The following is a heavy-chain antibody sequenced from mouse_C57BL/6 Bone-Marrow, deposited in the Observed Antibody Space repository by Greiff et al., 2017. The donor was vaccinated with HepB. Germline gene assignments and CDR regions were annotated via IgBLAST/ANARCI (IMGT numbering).Heavy chain of an antibody. Sequence: VQLVESGPGLVAPSQSLSITCTVSGFSLTSYGVDWVRQSPGKGLEWLGVIWGVGSTNYNSALKSRLSISKDNSKSQVFLKMNSLQTDDTAMYYCASWINYGNLRRAMDYWGQGTSVTVSS. CDR2: IWGVGST. D-gene: IGHD2-1*01. CDR3: ASWINYGNLRRAMDY. J-gene: IGHJ4*01. V-gene: IGHV2-6*01. CDR1: GFSLTSYG.